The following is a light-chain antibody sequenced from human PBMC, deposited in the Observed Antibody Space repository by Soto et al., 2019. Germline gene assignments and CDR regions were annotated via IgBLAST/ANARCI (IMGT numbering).Light chain of an antibody. CDR2: DAS. CDR1: QSVSSY. V-gene: IGKV3-11*01. CDR3: QQRSKWPRT. J-gene: IGKJ1*01. Sequence: EIVLTQSPATLSSSPGERATLSCRASQSVSSYLAWYQQKPGQAPRLLIYDASDRATGIPARFSGSGSGTDFTLTISSLETEDFAVYYCQQRSKWPRTFGQGTKVEIK.